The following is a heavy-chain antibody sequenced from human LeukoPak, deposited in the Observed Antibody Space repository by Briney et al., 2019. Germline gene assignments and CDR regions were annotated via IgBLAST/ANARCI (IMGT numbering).Heavy chain of an antibody. J-gene: IGHJ6*02. Sequence: SETLSLTCVVYGGSFSDYYWSWIRQPPGKGLEWIGEINHRGITNYNPSLTSRVTISVDTSKNQFSLKLSSVTAADTAVYYCASRPYYDFWSGYYPPYYYYYGMDVWGQGTTVTVSS. CDR2: INHRGIT. D-gene: IGHD3-3*01. CDR3: ASRPYYDFWSGYYPPYYYYYGMDV. CDR1: GGSFSDYY. V-gene: IGHV4-34*01.